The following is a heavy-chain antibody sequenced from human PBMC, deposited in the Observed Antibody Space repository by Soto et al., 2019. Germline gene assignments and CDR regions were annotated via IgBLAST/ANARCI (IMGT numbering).Heavy chain of an antibody. CDR2: IYYSGST. Sequence: SETLSLTCTVSGGSISSYYWSWIRQPPGKGLEWIGYIYYSGSTNYNPSLKSRVTISVDTSKNQFSLKLSSATAADTAVYYCATRPVYYDFCSGYYGGENDAFDIWGQGTMVTVSS. CDR1: GGSISSYY. J-gene: IGHJ3*02. CDR3: ATRPVYYDFCSGYYGGENDAFDI. V-gene: IGHV4-59*01. D-gene: IGHD3-3*01.